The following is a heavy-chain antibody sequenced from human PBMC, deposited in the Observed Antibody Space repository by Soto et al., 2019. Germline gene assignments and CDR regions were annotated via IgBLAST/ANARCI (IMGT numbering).Heavy chain of an antibody. D-gene: IGHD3-9*01. CDR1: GGSISGYY. Sequence: PSQTLSLTCTVSGGSISGYYWSWIRQSPEKGLEYIGYISYGGSTNYNPSLKSRVTTSLDTSKNQFSLKLSSVTAADTAIYYCASLNFDILTGYYAFDLWGQGKMVT. V-gene: IGHV4-59*08. CDR3: ASLNFDILTGYYAFDL. CDR2: ISYGGST. J-gene: IGHJ3*01.